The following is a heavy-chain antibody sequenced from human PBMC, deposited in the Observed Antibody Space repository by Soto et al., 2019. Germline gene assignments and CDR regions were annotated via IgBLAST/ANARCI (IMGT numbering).Heavy chain of an antibody. J-gene: IGHJ4*02. V-gene: IGHV3-74*01. D-gene: IGHD3-10*01. Sequence: EVQLVESGGGLVQPGGSLRLSCAASGYTFSSYWMHWVRQVPGKGLLWVSRIDEYGTTINYADSVKGRFTISRDNARNTLYLEMNSLRAEDTALYYCTRDIGGKGAYWGPGTLVTVSS. CDR2: IDEYGTTI. CDR3: TRDIGGKGAY. CDR1: GYTFSSYW.